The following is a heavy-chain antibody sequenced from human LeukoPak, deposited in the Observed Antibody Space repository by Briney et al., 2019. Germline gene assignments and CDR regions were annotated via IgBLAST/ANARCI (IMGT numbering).Heavy chain of an antibody. CDR2: IWYDGSNK. J-gene: IGHJ6*02. CDR1: GFTFSSCG. D-gene: IGHD3-22*01. Sequence: GRSLRLSCAASGFTFSSCGMHWVRQAPGKGLEWVAVIWYDGSNKYYADSVKGRFTISRDNSKNTLYLQMNSLRAEDTAVYYCARGGDYYDSSGPQRGYYGMDVWGQGTTVTVSS. CDR3: ARGGDYYDSSGPQRGYYGMDV. V-gene: IGHV3-33*01.